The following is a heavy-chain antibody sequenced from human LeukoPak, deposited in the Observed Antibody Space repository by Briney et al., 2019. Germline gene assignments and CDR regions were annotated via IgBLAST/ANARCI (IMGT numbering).Heavy chain of an antibody. Sequence: GASVKVSCKASGYTFTSYYMHWVRQAPGQGLEWMGWINPNSGGTNYAQKFQGRVTMTRDTSISTAYMELSRLRSDDTAVYYCARDRGYGDYPDYWGQGTLVTVSS. CDR3: ARDRGYGDYPDY. J-gene: IGHJ4*02. V-gene: IGHV1-2*02. CDR1: GYTFTSYY. CDR2: INPNSGGT. D-gene: IGHD5-12*01.